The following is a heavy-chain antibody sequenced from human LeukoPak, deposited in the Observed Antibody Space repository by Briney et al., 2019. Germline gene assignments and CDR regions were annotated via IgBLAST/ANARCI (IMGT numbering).Heavy chain of an antibody. J-gene: IGHJ4*02. D-gene: IGHD5-24*01. Sequence: SETLSLTCTVSGGSIRTFYWSWIRQPPGKGLEWIGFINDGGSTNYNPSLKSRVTMSVDTSKNQFSLKLNSVDAADAAVYYCARGDGYNYVDYWGKGTLVTVSS. CDR1: GGSIRTFY. CDR2: INDGGST. CDR3: ARGDGYNYVDY. V-gene: IGHV4-4*09.